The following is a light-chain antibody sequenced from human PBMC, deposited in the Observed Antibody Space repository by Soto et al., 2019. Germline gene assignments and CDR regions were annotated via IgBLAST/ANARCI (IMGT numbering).Light chain of an antibody. V-gene: IGLV1-51*01. CDR3: ATWDRSLSAGV. CDR2: DSA. Sequence: QSVLTQPPSVSAAPGQKVTISCSGSSSNIGNDYVSWYQQLPGTAPRLLIYDSAKRPSGIPDRFSGSKSGTSATLDITGLQTGDEADYYCATWDRSLSAGVFGGGTKVTVL. J-gene: IGLJ2*01. CDR1: SSNIGNDY.